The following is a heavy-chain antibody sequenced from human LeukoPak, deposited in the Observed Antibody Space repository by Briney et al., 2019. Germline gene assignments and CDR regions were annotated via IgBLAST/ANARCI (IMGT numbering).Heavy chain of an antibody. CDR3: ARDLGYCSSTSCPPGDY. Sequence: SVKVSCKASGGTFSSYAISWVRQAPGQGLEWMGGIIPIFGTANYAQKFQGRVTITADESTSTAYMELSSLRSEDTAVYYCARDLGYCSSTSCPPGDYWGQGTLVTVSS. D-gene: IGHD2-2*01. CDR1: GGTFSSYA. V-gene: IGHV1-69*13. CDR2: IIPIFGTA. J-gene: IGHJ4*02.